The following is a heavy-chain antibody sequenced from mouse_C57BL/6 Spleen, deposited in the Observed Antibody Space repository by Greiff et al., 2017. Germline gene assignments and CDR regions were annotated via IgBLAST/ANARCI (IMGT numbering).Heavy chain of an antibody. Sequence: VQLQQPGAELVRPGTSVTLSCKASGYTFTSYWMHWVKQRPGQGLEWIGVIDPSDSYTNYNQKFKGKATLTVDTSSSTAYMQLSSLTSEDSAVYDCARGNGNYEGAMDYWGQGTSVTVSS. J-gene: IGHJ4*01. CDR2: IDPSDSYT. CDR1: GYTFTSYW. V-gene: IGHV1-59*01. CDR3: ARGNGNYEGAMDY. D-gene: IGHD2-1*01.